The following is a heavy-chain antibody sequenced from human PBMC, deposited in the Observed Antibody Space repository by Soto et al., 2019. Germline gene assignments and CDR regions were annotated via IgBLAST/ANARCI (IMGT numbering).Heavy chain of an antibody. J-gene: IGHJ6*02. D-gene: IGHD2-15*01. CDR1: GFTFSSYA. CDR2: ISGSGGST. V-gene: IGHV3-23*01. Sequence: GGSLRLSCAASGFTFSSYAMSWVRQAPGKGLEWVSAISGSGGSTYYADSVKGRFTISRDNSKNTLYLQMNSLRAEDTAVYYCAVAATHYYYYGMDVWGQGTTVTVSS. CDR3: AVAATHYYYYGMDV.